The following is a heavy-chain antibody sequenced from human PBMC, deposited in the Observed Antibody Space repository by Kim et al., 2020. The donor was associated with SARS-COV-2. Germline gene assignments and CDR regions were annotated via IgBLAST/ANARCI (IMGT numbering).Heavy chain of an antibody. CDR1: GDIFSSYA. Sequence: SVKVSCKAPGDIFSSYAISWVRQAPGQGLEWMGGIIPIFGTANSAQKFQGRVTITADEATSTAYMELSNLRSDDTAVYYCATTTPFTGHYFSDYWGQGT. V-gene: IGHV1-69*13. CDR2: IIPIFGTA. CDR3: ATTTPFTGHYFSDY. D-gene: IGHD1-1*01. J-gene: IGHJ4*01.